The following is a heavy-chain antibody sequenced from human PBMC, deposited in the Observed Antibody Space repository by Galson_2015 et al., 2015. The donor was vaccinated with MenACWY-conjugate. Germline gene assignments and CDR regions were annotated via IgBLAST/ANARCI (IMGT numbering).Heavy chain of an antibody. CDR2: IKQDGREK. J-gene: IGHJ4*02. CDR3: ARDTRGHFDY. CDR1: FLPFLPSS. Sequence: PLRLSFSFSFLPFLPSSLLFFRPSPGKGLEWVANIKQDGREKNYVDSVKGRFTISRDNADNSVYLQMDSLRVEDTAVYYCARDTRGHFDYWGQGTLVTFSS. V-gene: IGHV3-7*03.